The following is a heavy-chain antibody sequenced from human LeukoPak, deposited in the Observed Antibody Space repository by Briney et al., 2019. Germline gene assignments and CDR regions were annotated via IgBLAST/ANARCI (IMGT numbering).Heavy chain of an antibody. J-gene: IGHJ4*02. D-gene: IGHD6-13*01. V-gene: IGHV3-30*02. CDR2: IRYDGSNK. CDR3: AKDSSSWYFDY. Sequence: GGSLRLSCAASGFTFSSYGMHWVRQAPGKGLEGVAFIRYDGSNKYYADSVKGRFTISRDNSKNTLYLQMNSLRAEDTAVYYCAKDSSSWYFDYWGQGTLVTVSS. CDR1: GFTFSSYG.